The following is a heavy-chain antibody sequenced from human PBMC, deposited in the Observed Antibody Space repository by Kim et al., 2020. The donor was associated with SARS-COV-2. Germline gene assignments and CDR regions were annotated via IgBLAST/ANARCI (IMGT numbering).Heavy chain of an antibody. CDR2: ISSSGSTI. V-gene: IGHV3-11*04. D-gene: IGHD3-10*01. Sequence: GGSLRLSCAASGFTFSDYYMSWIRQAPGKGLEWVSYISSSGSTIYYADSVKGRFTISRDNAKNSLYLQMNSLRAEDTAVYYCARLPERVPGSGSYWWDLTKGAFDIWGQGTMVTVSS. CDR1: GFTFSDYY. J-gene: IGHJ3*02. CDR3: ARLPERVPGSGSYWWDLTKGAFDI.